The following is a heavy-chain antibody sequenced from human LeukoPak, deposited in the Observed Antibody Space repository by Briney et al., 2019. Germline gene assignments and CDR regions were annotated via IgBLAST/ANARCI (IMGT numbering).Heavy chain of an antibody. Sequence: GGSLRLSCVGSGFTFSSYSMNWVRQAPGKGLEWIAYISGYIQYADSVKGRFTISRDNSKNTLYLQMNSLRAEDTAVYYYAKKKIVVVPAASALGWFDPWGQGTLVTVSS. J-gene: IGHJ5*02. CDR1: GFTFSSYS. D-gene: IGHD2-2*01. CDR2: ISGYI. V-gene: IGHV3-21*05. CDR3: AKKKIVVVPAASALGWFDP.